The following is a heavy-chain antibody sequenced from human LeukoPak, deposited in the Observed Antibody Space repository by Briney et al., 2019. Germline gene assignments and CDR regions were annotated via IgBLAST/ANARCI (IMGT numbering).Heavy chain of an antibody. CDR1: GFTFSSYA. V-gene: IGHV3-23*01. CDR2: ISGSGGTT. J-gene: IGHJ4*02. CDR3: AKDTRLRYFDWLPSRKGGFDY. D-gene: IGHD3-9*01. Sequence: GGSLRLSCAASGFTFSSYAMSWVRQAPGKGLEWVSAISGSGGTTYYADSVKGRFTISRDNSKNTLYLQMNSLRAEDTAVYYCAKDTRLRYFDWLPSRKGGFDYWGQGTLVTVSS.